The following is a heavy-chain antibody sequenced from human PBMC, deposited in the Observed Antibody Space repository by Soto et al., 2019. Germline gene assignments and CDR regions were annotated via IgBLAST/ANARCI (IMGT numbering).Heavy chain of an antibody. CDR2: IRSKANSYAT. V-gene: IGHV3-73*02. CDR3: TRQFDYYDSSGHFDY. D-gene: IGHD3-22*01. CDR1: WFTFSGSA. Sequence: EVQLVESWGGLVQPGGSLKLSCAASWFTFSGSAMHWVRQASGKGLEWVGRIRSKANSYATAYAASVKGRFTISRDDSKNTAYLHMNSLKTEDTAVYYCTRQFDYYDSSGHFDYWGQGTLVTVSS. J-gene: IGHJ4*02.